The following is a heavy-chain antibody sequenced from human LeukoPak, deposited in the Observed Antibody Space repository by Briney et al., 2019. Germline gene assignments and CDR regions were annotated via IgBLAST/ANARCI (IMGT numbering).Heavy chain of an antibody. D-gene: IGHD1-26*01. Sequence: PGGSLRLSCAASGFTFTSYSMSWVRQAPGKGLEWVSYISSSSSTIYYADSVKGRFTVSRDNAKNSLYLQMDSLRAEDTAVYYCARDPSGTYYPRVSGALDIWGQGTMVTVSS. V-gene: IGHV3-48*04. J-gene: IGHJ3*02. CDR3: ARDPSGTYYPRVSGALDI. CDR2: ISSSSSTI. CDR1: GFTFTSYS.